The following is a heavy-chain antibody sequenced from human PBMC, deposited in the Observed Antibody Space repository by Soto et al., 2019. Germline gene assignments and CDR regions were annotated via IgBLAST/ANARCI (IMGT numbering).Heavy chain of an antibody. CDR1: GGTFSSYA. CDR2: IIPIFGTA. D-gene: IGHD6-13*01. V-gene: IGHV1-69*12. CDR3: ARAPSPYSSSWYGVYYFDY. J-gene: IGHJ4*02. Sequence: QVQLVQSGAEVKKPGSSVKVSCKASGGTFSSYAISWVRQAPGQGLEWMGGIIPIFGTANYAQKFQGRVTITADESTSTAYMELSSLRSEDTAVYYCARAPSPYSSSWYGVYYFDYWGQGTLVTVSS.